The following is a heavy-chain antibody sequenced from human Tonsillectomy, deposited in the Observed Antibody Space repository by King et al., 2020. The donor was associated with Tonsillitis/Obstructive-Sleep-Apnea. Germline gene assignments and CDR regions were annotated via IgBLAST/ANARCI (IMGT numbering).Heavy chain of an antibody. D-gene: IGHD4-17*01. CDR1: GFTFSDYY. CDR2: ISSSSSYT. J-gene: IGHJ2*01. CDR3: AGVGMTTVTTRYFDL. V-gene: IGHV3-11*05. Sequence: VQLVESGGGLVKPGGSLRLSCAASGFTFSDYYMSWLRQAPGKGLEWFSYISSSSSYTNYEDYVKGRFTIYRDSAKNSLYLQMNSLRAEDTAVYYCAGVGMTTVTTRYFDLWGRGTLVTVSS.